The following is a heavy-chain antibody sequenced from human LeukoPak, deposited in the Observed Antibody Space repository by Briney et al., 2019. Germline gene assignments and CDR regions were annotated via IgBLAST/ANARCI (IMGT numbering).Heavy chain of an antibody. D-gene: IGHD6-19*01. V-gene: IGHV1-69*13. CDR1: GGTFSSYA. CDR3: ARAIIAVAGTATIDY. J-gene: IGHJ4*02. Sequence: VASVKVSCKASGGTFSSYAISWVRQAPGQGLEWMGGIIPIFGTANYAQKFQGGVTITADESTSTAYMELSSLRSEDTAVYYCARAIIAVAGTATIDYWGQGTLVTVSS. CDR2: IIPIFGTA.